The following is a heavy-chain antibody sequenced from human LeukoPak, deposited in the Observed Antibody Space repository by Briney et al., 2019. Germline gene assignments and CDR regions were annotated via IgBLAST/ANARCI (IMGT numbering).Heavy chain of an antibody. D-gene: IGHD2-2*02. CDR2: ISGGGGGT. V-gene: IGHV3-23*01. Sequence: GGSLRLSCTPSGTASGFSFNNAWMHWVRQAPGKGLEWVSGISGGGGGTYHADSVKGRFIISRDNSKNMLYLQMNSLRAEDTAVYYCAKRRDIEVVPVGIRPGPNYYGMDVWGQGTTVTVSS. CDR1: GFSFNNAW. CDR3: AKRRDIEVVPVGIRPGPNYYGMDV. J-gene: IGHJ6*02.